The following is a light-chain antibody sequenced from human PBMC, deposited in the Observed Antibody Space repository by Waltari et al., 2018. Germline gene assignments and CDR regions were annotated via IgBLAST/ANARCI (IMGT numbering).Light chain of an antibody. Sequence: SALTQPASVSGSPGQSITISCTGTSSDIGTYNYSSWYQQTPGKAPKLRFYDVNKRPSGVSYRFSGSKSGNTACLTISGLQAEDESDYYCSSYSRITTSVVFGGGTKLTVL. V-gene: IGLV2-14*01. CDR3: SSYSRITTSVV. CDR2: DVN. J-gene: IGLJ3*02. CDR1: SSDIGTYNY.